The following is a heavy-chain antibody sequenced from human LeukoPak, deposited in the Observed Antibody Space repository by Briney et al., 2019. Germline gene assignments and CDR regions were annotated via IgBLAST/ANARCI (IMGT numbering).Heavy chain of an antibody. D-gene: IGHD3-3*01. V-gene: IGHV1-3*01. CDR2: INAGNGNT. CDR1: GYTFTSYA. J-gene: IGHJ5*02. CDR3: ARTIFEVNWFDP. Sequence: ASVKVSCKASGYTFTSYAMHWVRQAPGQRLEWMGWINAGNGNTKYSQKFQGRVTITRDTSASTAYMELSSLRSEDTAVYYCARTIFEVNWFDPWGQGTLVTVSS.